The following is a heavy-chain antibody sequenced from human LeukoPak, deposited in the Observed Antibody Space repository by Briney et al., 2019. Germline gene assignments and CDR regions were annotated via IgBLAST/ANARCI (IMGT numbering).Heavy chain of an antibody. Sequence: GGSLRLSCSASGFTFSNYAMHWVRQAPGKGLEYVSAISSNGGSTYYADSVKGRFTISRDNSKNTLYLQMSSLRAEDTAVYYCVKALGYCSGGSCLAFDIWGHGTMVTVSS. J-gene: IGHJ3*02. V-gene: IGHV3-64D*06. D-gene: IGHD2-15*01. CDR3: VKALGYCSGGSCLAFDI. CDR2: ISSNGGST. CDR1: GFTFSNYA.